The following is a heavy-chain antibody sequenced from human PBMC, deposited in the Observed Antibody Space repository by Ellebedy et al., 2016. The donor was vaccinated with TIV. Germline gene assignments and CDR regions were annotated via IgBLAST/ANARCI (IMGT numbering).Heavy chain of an antibody. CDR2: IYYSGST. CDR3: ARELTYYYGSGTD. J-gene: IGHJ4*02. V-gene: IGHV4-39*02. D-gene: IGHD3-10*01. Sequence: SETLSLXCTVSGGSISSSSYYWGWIRQPPGKGLEWIGSIYYSGSTYYNPSLKSRVTISVDTSKNQFSLKLSSVTAADTAVYYCARELTYYYGSGTDWGQGTLVTVSS. CDR1: GGSISSSSYY.